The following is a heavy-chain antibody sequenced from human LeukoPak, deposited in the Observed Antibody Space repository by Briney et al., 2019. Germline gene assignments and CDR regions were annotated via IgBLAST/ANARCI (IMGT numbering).Heavy chain of an antibody. J-gene: IGHJ4*02. D-gene: IGHD1-26*01. CDR2: ISYDGSNK. CDR3: ARDEQGATTSFYFDY. Sequence: PGRSLRLSCAASGFTFSSYAMHWVRQAPGKGLEWVAVISYDGSNKYYADSVKGRFTISRDNSKNTLYLQMNSLRAEDTAVYYCARDEQGATTSFYFDYWGQGTLVTVSS. CDR1: GFTFSSYA. V-gene: IGHV3-30*04.